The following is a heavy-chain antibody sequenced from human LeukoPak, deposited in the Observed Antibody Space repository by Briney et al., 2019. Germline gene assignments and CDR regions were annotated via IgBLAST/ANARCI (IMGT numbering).Heavy chain of an antibody. Sequence: PGGSLRLSCAASGFTFSSYAMHWVRQAPGKGLEYVSAIGSNGGSTYYANSVKGRFTISRDNSKNTLYLQMGSLRAEDMAVYYCARGPIAAAGFQPGWFDPWGQGTLVTVSS. CDR2: IGSNGGST. J-gene: IGHJ5*02. V-gene: IGHV3-64*01. CDR1: GFTFSSYA. D-gene: IGHD6-13*01. CDR3: ARGPIAAAGFQPGWFDP.